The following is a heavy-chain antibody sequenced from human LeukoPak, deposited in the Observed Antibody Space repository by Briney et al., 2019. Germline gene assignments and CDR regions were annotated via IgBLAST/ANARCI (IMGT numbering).Heavy chain of an antibody. CDR3: ARLRDVVVPAPPGYTYGLFDY. D-gene: IGHD5-18*01. V-gene: IGHV4-34*01. CDR1: GGSFSGYY. CDR2: INHSGGT. J-gene: IGHJ4*02. Sequence: SETLSLTCAVYGGSFSGYYWSWLRQPPGKGLEWIGEINHSGGTNYNPSLKSRVTISVDKSKNQFSLNLSSVTAADTAVYYCARLRDVVVPAPPGYTYGLFDYWGQGTLVTVSS.